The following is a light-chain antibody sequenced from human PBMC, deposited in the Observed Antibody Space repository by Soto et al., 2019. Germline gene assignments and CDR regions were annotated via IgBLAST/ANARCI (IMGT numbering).Light chain of an antibody. Sequence: DIQMTQTQSSLSASIGDRVTITCRANQGISTSLAWFQQKPGNAPKSLIYAASTLQSGVPSRFSGSGSGTDFIFTISSLQPEDLATYYCQQYKTYPFTFGGGTKVEIK. CDR3: QQYKTYPFT. CDR2: AAS. CDR1: QGISTS. J-gene: IGKJ4*01. V-gene: IGKV1-16*01.